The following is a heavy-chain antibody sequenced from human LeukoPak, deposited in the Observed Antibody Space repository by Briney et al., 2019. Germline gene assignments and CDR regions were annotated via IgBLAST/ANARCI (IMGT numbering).Heavy chain of an antibody. CDR1: GGSFSGYY. CDR3: ARVPRSYYYYYMDV. J-gene: IGHJ6*03. V-gene: IGHV4-34*01. CDR2: INHSGST. Sequence: SETLSLTCAVYGGSFSGYYWSWIRQPPGKGLEWIGEINHSGSTNYNPSLKSRVTVSVDTSKNQFSLKLSSVTAADTAVYYCARVPRSYYYYYMDVWGKGTTVTVSS.